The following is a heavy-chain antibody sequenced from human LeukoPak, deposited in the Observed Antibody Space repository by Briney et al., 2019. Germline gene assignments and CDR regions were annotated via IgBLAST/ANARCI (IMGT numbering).Heavy chain of an antibody. CDR1: GGSISGYY. Sequence: PSETLSLTCAVYGGSISGYYWGWIRQPPGKGLEWIGEINHSGSTNYNPSLKSRVTISVDTSKNQFSLKLSSVTAADTAVYYCARLWIQLWLPNWFDPWGQGTLVTVSS. CDR2: INHSGST. V-gene: IGHV4-34*01. D-gene: IGHD5-18*01. J-gene: IGHJ5*02. CDR3: ARLWIQLWLPNWFDP.